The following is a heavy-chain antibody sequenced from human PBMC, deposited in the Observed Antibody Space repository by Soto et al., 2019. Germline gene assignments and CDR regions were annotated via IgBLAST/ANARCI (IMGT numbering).Heavy chain of an antibody. V-gene: IGHV4-59*01. CDR1: GGSINSNY. Sequence: SETLSLTCTVSGGSINSNYWSWIRQPPGKGLEWIGYIYYSGSTNYNPSLKSRVTISVDTSKKQFYLKLNSVTAADTAVYYCARDRGANGAYFDYWGQGTLVTVSS. D-gene: IGHD3-10*01. J-gene: IGHJ4*02. CDR3: ARDRGANGAYFDY. CDR2: IYYSGST.